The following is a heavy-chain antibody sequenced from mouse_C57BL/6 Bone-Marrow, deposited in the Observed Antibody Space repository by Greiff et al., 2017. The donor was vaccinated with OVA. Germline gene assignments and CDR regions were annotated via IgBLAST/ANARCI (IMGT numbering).Heavy chain of an antibody. V-gene: IGHV3-1*01. CDR1: GYSITSGYD. Sequence: EVKLMESGPGMVKPSQSLSLTCTVTGYSITSGYDWHWIRHFPGNTLEWMGYISYSGSPNSNPSLKSRISITHDTSKNHFFLKLNSVTNEDTDTYDCARRDGYYWFAYWGQGTLVTVSA. J-gene: IGHJ3*01. D-gene: IGHD2-3*01. CDR2: ISYSGSP. CDR3: ARRDGYYWFAY.